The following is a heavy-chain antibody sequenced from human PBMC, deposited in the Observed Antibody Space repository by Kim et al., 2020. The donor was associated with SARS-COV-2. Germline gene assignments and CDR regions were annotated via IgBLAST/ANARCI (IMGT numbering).Heavy chain of an antibody. J-gene: IGHJ6*02. CDR3: ARDQLGDGMDV. D-gene: IGHD3-16*01. CDR1: GGSISSYY. Sequence: SETLSLTCTVSGGSISSYYWSWIRQPPGKGLEWIGYIYYSGSTNYNPSLKSRVTISVDTSKNQFSLKLSSVTAADTAVYYCARDQLGDGMDVWGQGTTVTVSS. CDR2: IYYSGST. V-gene: IGHV4-59*01.